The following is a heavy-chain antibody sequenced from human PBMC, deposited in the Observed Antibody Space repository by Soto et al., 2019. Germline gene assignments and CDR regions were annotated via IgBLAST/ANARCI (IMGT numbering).Heavy chain of an antibody. J-gene: IGHJ4*02. V-gene: IGHV4-59*01. D-gene: IGHD3-22*01. Sequence: TLXLTCTVSGGSISXYYWSWMRQPPGKGLEWIWYIYYSGSTNYNPSLKSRVTISVDTSKNQFSLKLSSVTAAHTDVYYCAGIPYYYDSSGPYWGQGTLVTVSS. CDR3: AGIPYYYDSSGPY. CDR2: IYYSGST. CDR1: GGSISXYY.